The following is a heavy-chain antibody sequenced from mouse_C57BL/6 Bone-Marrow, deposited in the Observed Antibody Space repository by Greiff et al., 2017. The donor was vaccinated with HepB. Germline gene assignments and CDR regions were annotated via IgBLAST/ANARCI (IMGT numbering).Heavy chain of an antibody. CDR2: IYPGDGDT. D-gene: IGHD2-2*01. J-gene: IGHJ3*01. Sequence: QVQLQQSGPELVKPGASVKISCKASGYAFSSSWMNWVKQRPGKGLEWIGRIYPGDGDTNYNGKFKGKATLTADKSSSKAYMHLSSLTSEDSAVYFCARSFYGYDGAWFAYWGQGTLVTVSA. CDR1: GYAFSSSW. V-gene: IGHV1-82*01. CDR3: ARSFYGYDGAWFAY.